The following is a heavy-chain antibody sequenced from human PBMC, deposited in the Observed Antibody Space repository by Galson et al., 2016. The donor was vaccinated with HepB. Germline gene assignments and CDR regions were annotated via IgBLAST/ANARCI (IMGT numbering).Heavy chain of an antibody. CDR1: GASVNSGGYL. CDR3: ARARGRSCGEFPEAYFDF. Sequence: ETLSLTCSVSGASVNSGGYLWSWIRQPPGKGLQWIGYIYYTGSTNYNLSVKSRVSMSMDTSNNQFSLKVTSVTAADTALYYCARARGRSCGEFPEAYFDFWGQGTLVSVSS. V-gene: IGHV4-61*08. CDR2: IYYTGST. D-gene: IGHD3-10*01. J-gene: IGHJ4*02.